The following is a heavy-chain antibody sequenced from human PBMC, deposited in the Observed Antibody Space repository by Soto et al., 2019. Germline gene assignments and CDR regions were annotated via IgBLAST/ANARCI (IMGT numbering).Heavy chain of an antibody. V-gene: IGHV3-21*01. D-gene: IGHD1-1*01. CDR2: ISSSSSYR. Sequence: EVQLVESGGGLVKPGGSLRLSYAASGFTFSSYSMNWVRQAPGKWLEWVSSISSSSSYRYYADSVKGRITIARENAKNSLNLQMNRRRADDTAVYYCARIGAGGTFDYWGQGTLVTVSS. CDR3: ARIGAGGTFDY. CDR1: GFTFSSYS. J-gene: IGHJ4*02.